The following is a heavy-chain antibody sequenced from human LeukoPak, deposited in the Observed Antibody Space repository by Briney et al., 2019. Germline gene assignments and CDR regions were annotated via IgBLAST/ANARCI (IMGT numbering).Heavy chain of an antibody. J-gene: IGHJ4*02. CDR3: ARDQNWSPDW. Sequence: GGSLRLSCGASGFTFSSFEMDWVRQAPGKGLEWVSYISSSGSTKYYADSVRGRFTISRDNAKNSLYLQMNSLRVKDTAVYYCARDQNWSPDWWGQGTLVTVSS. CDR2: ISSSGSTK. D-gene: IGHD1-1*01. CDR1: GFTFSSFE. V-gene: IGHV3-48*03.